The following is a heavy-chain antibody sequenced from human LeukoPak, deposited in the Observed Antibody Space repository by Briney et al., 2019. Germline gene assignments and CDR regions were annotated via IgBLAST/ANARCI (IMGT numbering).Heavy chain of an antibody. V-gene: IGHV3-74*01. J-gene: IGHJ4*02. CDR2: IKSDGSST. Sequence: KTGGSLRLSCAASGFTFSSYWMHWVRQAPGKGLVWVSHIKSDGSSTNYADSVKGRFTISRDNAKNTLYLQMDSLRAEDTAVYYCATTGTDYYFDYWGQGTLVTVSS. D-gene: IGHD3/OR15-3a*01. CDR1: GFTFSSYW. CDR3: ATTGTDYYFDY.